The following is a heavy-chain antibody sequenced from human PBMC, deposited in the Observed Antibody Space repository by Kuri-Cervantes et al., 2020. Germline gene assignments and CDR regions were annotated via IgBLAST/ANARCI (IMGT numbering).Heavy chain of an antibody. V-gene: IGHV3-21*01. Sequence: GESLKISCAASGFTFSSYSMNWVRQAPGKGLEGVSSISSSSYIYYADSVKGRFTISRDNAKNSLYLQMNSLRAEDTAVYYCARDYDFWSGEPEAYYGMDVWGQGTTVTVSS. CDR2: ISSSSYI. J-gene: IGHJ6*02. D-gene: IGHD3-3*01. CDR1: GFTFSSYS. CDR3: ARDYDFWSGEPEAYYGMDV.